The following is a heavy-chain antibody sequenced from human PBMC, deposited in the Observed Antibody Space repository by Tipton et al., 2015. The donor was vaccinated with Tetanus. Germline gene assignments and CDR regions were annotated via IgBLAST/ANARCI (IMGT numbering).Heavy chain of an antibody. CDR2: IFHSGTA. V-gene: IGHV4-4*01. CDR3: AKSDGAKPRGGYPSLYFAF. Sequence: TLSLTCTVSGGSIINTTWLTWVRQPPGKGLEWLGDIFHSGTAYYSPSLKSRLTISLDKSNNHLSLKMTSMTAADTAVYFCAKSDGAKPRGGYPSLYFAFWGQGPLVTVSS. J-gene: IGHJ4*02. CDR1: GGSIINTTW. D-gene: IGHD6-19*01.